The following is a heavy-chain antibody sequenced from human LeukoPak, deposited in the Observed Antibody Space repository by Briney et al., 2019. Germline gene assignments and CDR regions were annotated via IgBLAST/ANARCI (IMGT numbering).Heavy chain of an antibody. D-gene: IGHD3-3*01. V-gene: IGHV3-23*01. CDR1: GLTFSSHA. Sequence: GGSLRLSCVASGLTFSSHAMAWVRHAPGKGLEWVSAIGGRGGSTYYADSVKGRFTISRDNSKNTLYLQMTSLRAEDTALYYCARDPGVVAFHYFDFWGQGTLVTVSS. CDR3: ARDPGVVAFHYFDF. CDR2: IGGRGGST. J-gene: IGHJ4*02.